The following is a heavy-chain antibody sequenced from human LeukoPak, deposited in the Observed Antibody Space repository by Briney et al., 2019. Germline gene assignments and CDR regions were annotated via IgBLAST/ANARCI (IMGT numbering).Heavy chain of an antibody. J-gene: IGHJ4*02. CDR3: ARTRQTYYYDSSGYYRDNRFDY. D-gene: IGHD3-22*01. CDR1: GFTFSSYW. CDR2: IKQDGSEK. Sequence: PGGSLRLSCAASGFTFSSYWMSWVRQAPGKGLEWVANIKQDGSEKYYVDSVKGRFTISRDNAKNSLYLQMNSLRAEDTAVYYCARTRQTYYYDSSGYYRDNRFDYWGQGTLVTVSS. V-gene: IGHV3-7*01.